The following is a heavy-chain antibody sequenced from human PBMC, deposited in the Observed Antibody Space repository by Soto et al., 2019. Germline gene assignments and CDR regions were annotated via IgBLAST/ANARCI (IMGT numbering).Heavy chain of an antibody. J-gene: IGHJ4*02. V-gene: IGHV4-61*01. CDR3: ARDGDTSGYYYFDY. Sequence: QVQLQESGPGLVKPSETLSLTCTVSGGSVSSGSYYWTWMRQPPGKGLEWIGYINYRGSTSYNPSLKGRVAISVDTSKKQFSLKVSSVTAADTAVYYCARDGDTSGYYYFDYWGQGTLVTVSS. CDR2: INYRGST. CDR1: GGSVSSGSYY. D-gene: IGHD3-22*01.